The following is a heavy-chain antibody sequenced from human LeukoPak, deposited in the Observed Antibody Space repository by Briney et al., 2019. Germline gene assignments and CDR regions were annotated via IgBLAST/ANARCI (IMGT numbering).Heavy chain of an antibody. CDR2: ISSSGSTI. J-gene: IGHJ6*02. V-gene: IGHV3-11*01. CDR1: GFTFSDYY. Sequence: GGSLRLSCAASGFTFSDYYMSWIRQAPGKGLEWVSYISSSGSTINYADSVKGRFTISRDNAKNSLYLQMNSLRAEDTAVYYCARDTGYYDIFTGYQIPYYLYFGKDVWGQGTTVTVSS. D-gene: IGHD3-9*01. CDR3: ARDTGYYDIFTGYQIPYYLYFGKDV.